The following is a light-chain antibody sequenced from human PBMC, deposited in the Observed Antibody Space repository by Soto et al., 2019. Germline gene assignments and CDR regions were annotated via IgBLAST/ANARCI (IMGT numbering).Light chain of an antibody. V-gene: IGKV1-5*01. J-gene: IGKJ5*01. CDR1: QTIDSW. CDR3: QQYNRLIT. Sequence: DMQMTQSPSILSASVGDSVTITCRASQTIDSWVAWYQQKPGKAPKLLVYDATSLESGVSSRFSGSGHGTDFTLSINNLQPDDFAPYYCQQYNRLITFGQGTRLEIK. CDR2: DAT.